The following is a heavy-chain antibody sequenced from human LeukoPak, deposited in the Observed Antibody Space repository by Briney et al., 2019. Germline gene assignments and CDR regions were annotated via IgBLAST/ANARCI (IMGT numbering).Heavy chain of an antibody. V-gene: IGHV4-59*01. CDR3: ARDNDSSGNDAFDI. CDR2: IYCSGST. J-gene: IGHJ3*02. D-gene: IGHD3-22*01. Sequence: SETLSLTCTVSGGSISSYYWSWIRQPPGKGLEWIGYIYCSGSTNYNPSLRSRVTISVDTSKNQFSLKLSSVTAADTAVYYCARDNDSSGNDAFDIWGQGTMVTVSS. CDR1: GGSISSYY.